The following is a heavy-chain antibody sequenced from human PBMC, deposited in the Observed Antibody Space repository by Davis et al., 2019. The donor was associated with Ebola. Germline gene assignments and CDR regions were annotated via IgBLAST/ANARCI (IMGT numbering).Heavy chain of an antibody. Sequence: MPSETLSLTCTVSGGSISSSSYYWGWIRQPPGKGLEWIGSIYYSGSTTYNPSLKSRVTISQDTSKNHFSLKLSSVTAADTAVYFCARSPITISGVLVPLYWFFDLWGRGTLVTVSS. CDR2: IYYSGST. D-gene: IGHD3-3*01. CDR1: GGSISSSSYY. V-gene: IGHV4-39*07. J-gene: IGHJ2*01. CDR3: ARSPITISGVLVPLYWFFDL.